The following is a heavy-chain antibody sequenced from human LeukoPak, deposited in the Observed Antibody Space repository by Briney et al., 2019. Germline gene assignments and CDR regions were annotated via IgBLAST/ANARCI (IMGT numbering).Heavy chain of an antibody. J-gene: IGHJ4*02. CDR1: GGSISSYY. V-gene: IGHV4-59*01. CDR3: ARGAQDYFDY. Sequence: PSETLSLTCAVSGGSISSYYWSWIRQPPGKGLEWIGYIYYSGSTNYNPSLKSRVTISVDTSKNQFSLKLSSVTAADTAVYYCARGAQDYFDYWGQGTLVTVSS. CDR2: IYYSGST.